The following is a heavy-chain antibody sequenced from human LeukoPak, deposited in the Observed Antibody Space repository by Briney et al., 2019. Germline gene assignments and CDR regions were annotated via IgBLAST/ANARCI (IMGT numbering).Heavy chain of an antibody. V-gene: IGHV3-7*01. J-gene: IGHJ4*02. CDR3: ARRYYDFWSGHSYYFDY. CDR1: GFTFSSYW. Sequence: GGSLRLSCAASGFTFSSYWMSWVRQAPGKGLEWVANIKQDGSEKYYVDSVKGRFTISRDNAKNSLFLQMNSLRAEDTAVYYCARRYYDFWSGHSYYFDYWGQGTLVTVSS. CDR2: IKQDGSEK. D-gene: IGHD3-3*01.